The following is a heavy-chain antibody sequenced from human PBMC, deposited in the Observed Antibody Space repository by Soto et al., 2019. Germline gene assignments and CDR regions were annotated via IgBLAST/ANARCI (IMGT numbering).Heavy chain of an antibody. J-gene: IGHJ3*02. Sequence: EVQLVESGGGLVKPGGSLRLSCAASGFTFSNAWMSWVRQAPGKGLEWVGGIKSKTDGGTTDYAAPVKGRFTIPRDDSKNTLYLQMNRLKTDDTAVYDCTTYYYGSGSPDGAGAFDIWGQGTMVTVSS. CDR2: IKSKTDGGTT. D-gene: IGHD3-10*01. V-gene: IGHV3-15*01. CDR3: TTYYYGSGSPDGAGAFDI. CDR1: GFTFSNAW.